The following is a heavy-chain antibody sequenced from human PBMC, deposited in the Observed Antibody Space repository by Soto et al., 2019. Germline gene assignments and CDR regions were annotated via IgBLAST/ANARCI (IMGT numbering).Heavy chain of an antibody. CDR3: AAEGRTRGYYYGMDV. CDR1: GFTFTSSA. CDR2: IVVGSGNT. J-gene: IGHJ6*02. Sequence: SVKVSCKASGFTFTSSAVQWVRQARGQRLEWIGWIVVGSGNTNYAQKFQERVTITRDMSTSTAYMELSSLRSEDTAVYYCAAEGRTRGYYYGMDVWGQGTTVTVSS. V-gene: IGHV1-58*01.